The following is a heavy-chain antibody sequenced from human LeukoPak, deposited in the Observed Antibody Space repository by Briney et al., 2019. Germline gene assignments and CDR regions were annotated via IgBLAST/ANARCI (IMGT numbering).Heavy chain of an antibody. CDR3: ARDLPQF. V-gene: IGHV3-21*01. J-gene: IGHJ6*02. Sequence: GRSLRLSCAASGFIFSNYNMNWVRQAPGKGLEWVSSIRSSSSYIYYADSVKGRFTISRDNVKNSLYLQMNSLRGEDTAIYYCARDLPQFWGQGTTVTVSS. CDR1: GFIFSNYN. CDR2: IRSSSSYI.